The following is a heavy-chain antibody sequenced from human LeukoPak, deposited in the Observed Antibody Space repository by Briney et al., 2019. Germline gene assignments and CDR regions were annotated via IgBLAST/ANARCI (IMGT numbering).Heavy chain of an antibody. Sequence: GGSVRLSCAASGFTFSSYAMHWVRQAPGKGLEWVAVISYDGSNKYYADSVKGRFTISRDNSKNTLYLQMNSLRAEDTAVYYCAPLRAIWGQGTLVTVSS. CDR1: GFTFSSYA. CDR2: ISYDGSNK. J-gene: IGHJ4*02. V-gene: IGHV3-30*04. D-gene: IGHD2-2*01. CDR3: APLRAI.